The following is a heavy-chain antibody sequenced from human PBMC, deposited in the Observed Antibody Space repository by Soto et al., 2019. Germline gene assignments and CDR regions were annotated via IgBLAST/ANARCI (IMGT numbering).Heavy chain of an antibody. V-gene: IGHV4-39*07. Sequence: AETLSLTCTVSGGSVSSGSYYWGWIRQPPGKGLEWIGSIYYSGNTYYNPSLKSRVTISIDTSKNQFSLKLSSVTAADTAVYYCARSYSTGWYYFDYWCQGTLVTVFS. CDR2: IYYSGNT. D-gene: IGHD6-19*01. CDR1: GGSVSSGSYY. CDR3: ARSYSTGWYYFDY. J-gene: IGHJ4*02.